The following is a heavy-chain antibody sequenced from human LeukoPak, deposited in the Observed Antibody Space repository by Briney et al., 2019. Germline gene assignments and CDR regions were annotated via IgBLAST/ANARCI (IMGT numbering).Heavy chain of an antibody. CDR1: GYTFTSYG. Sequence: ASVKVSSAASGYTFTSYGISWVRQAPGQGLEWMGWISAYNGNTNYAQKLQGRVTMTTDTSTSTAYMELRSLRSDDTAVYYCARMQQEWLEVDYWGQGTLVTVSS. CDR2: ISAYNGNT. J-gene: IGHJ4*02. CDR3: ARMQQEWLEVDY. V-gene: IGHV1-18*01. D-gene: IGHD6-19*01.